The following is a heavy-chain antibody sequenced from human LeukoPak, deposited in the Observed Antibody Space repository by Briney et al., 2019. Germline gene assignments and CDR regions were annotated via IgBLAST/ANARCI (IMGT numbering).Heavy chain of an antibody. CDR3: ARDPGSGYEEHFDY. V-gene: IGHV3-23*01. J-gene: IGHJ4*02. D-gene: IGHD5-12*01. CDR2: ISGSGGST. CDR1: GFTFSSYA. Sequence: GGSLRLSCAASGFTFSSYAMSWVRQAPGKGLEWVSAISGSGGSTYYADSVKGRFTISRDNSKNTVYLQMNSLRAEDTAVYYCARDPGSGYEEHFDYWGQGTLVTVSS.